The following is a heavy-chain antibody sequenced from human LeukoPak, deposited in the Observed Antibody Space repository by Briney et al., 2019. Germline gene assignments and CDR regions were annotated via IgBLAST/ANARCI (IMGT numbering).Heavy chain of an antibody. CDR3: AKDAQSTTVATKFDY. V-gene: IGHV3-9*01. CDR2: INWNSNSI. J-gene: IGHJ4*02. Sequence: PGRSLRLSCAASGFTFDDYAMHWVRQAPGKGLEWVSGINWNSNSIGYADSVKGRFTISRDNAKNSLYLQMNSLRAEDTALYHCAKDAQSTTVATKFDYWGQGTLVTVSS. CDR1: GFTFDDYA. D-gene: IGHD4-23*01.